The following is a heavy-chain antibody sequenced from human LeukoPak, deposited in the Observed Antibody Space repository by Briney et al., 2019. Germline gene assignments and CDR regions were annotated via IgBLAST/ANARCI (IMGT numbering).Heavy chain of an antibody. CDR1: GGSVSSNDYY. D-gene: IGHD7-27*01. J-gene: IGHJ5*02. CDR2: IHYGGST. V-gene: IGHV4-39*07. CDR3: ARINLPGGTNWFDP. Sequence: KPSETLSLTCTVSGGSVSSNDYYWGWIRQPPGKGLEWLGNIHYGGSTDYNPSLNSRVTISVDTSKNQFSLKLNSVTAADTAVYYCARINLPGGTNWFDPWGQGTLVTVSS.